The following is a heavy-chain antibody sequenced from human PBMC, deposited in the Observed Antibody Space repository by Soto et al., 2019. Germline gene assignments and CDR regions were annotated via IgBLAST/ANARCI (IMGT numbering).Heavy chain of an antibody. V-gene: IGHV1-69*04. CDR1: GGPFSSYT. J-gene: IGHJ4*02. Sequence: SLKVSCKSSGGPFSSYTISWVRQAPGQGLEWMGRIIPILGIANYAQKFQGRVTITADKSTSTAYMELSSLRSEDTAVYYCAREEYYYGSGAFFDYWGQGTLVTVSS. D-gene: IGHD3-10*01. CDR3: AREEYYYGSGAFFDY. CDR2: IIPILGIA.